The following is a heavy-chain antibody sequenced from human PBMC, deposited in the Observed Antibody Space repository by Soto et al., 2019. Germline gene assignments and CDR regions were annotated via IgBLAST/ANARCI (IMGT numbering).Heavy chain of an antibody. D-gene: IGHD5-12*01. CDR2: IFSSGST. Sequence: ASETLSLTCTVSGGSINTFYWSWVRQPAGKGLEWIGRIFSSGSTSFNPSLESRVAMSVDTSKNHFSLNLSSVTAAEMPVYYCAREGSYSAYNFAHGIQLWSFDFWGQGALVTVSS. CDR1: GGSINTFY. J-gene: IGHJ4*02. CDR3: AREGSYSAYNFAHGIQLWSFDF. V-gene: IGHV4-4*07.